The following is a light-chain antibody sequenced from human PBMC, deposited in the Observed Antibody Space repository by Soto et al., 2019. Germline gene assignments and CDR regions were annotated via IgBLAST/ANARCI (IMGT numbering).Light chain of an antibody. CDR2: VAS. Sequence: DIQMTQNPSSLSASVGDRVTITCRASQSIRHHLNWYQQKPGKAPNLLIFVASTLRSGVPSRFSGSGSGTDFTLTIRSLQPEDFATYYCQQTSTTTPTFGQGTKAAI. J-gene: IGKJ1*01. V-gene: IGKV1-39*01. CDR3: QQTSTTTPT. CDR1: QSIRHH.